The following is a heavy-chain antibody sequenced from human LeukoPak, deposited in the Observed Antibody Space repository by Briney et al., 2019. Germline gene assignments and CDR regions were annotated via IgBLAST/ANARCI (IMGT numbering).Heavy chain of an antibody. CDR2: IKQDGSDK. V-gene: IGHV3-7*03. D-gene: IGHD4-23*01. CDR3: ARKTVVGSYFDY. CDR1: GFTCSSYW. Sequence: GGSLRLSCAASGFTCSSYWMSWVRQAPGKGLEWVANIKQDGSDKYYMDSVKGRFTISRDNAKNSLYLQINSLRAEDTAVYYCARKTVVGSYFDYWGQGTPVTVSS. J-gene: IGHJ4*02.